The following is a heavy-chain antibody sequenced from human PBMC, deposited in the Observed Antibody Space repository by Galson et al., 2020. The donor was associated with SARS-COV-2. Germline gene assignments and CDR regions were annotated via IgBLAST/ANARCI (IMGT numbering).Heavy chain of an antibody. CDR2: IYWNDNK. V-gene: IGHV2-5*01. D-gene: IGHD6-6*01. J-gene: IGHJ4*02. CDR1: GFSLVTSGVA. CDR3: VHPQRASPSAAVQE. Sequence: SGPTLVKPTQTLRLTCTFSGFSLVTSGVAVGWIRQPPGKALEWLALIYWNDNKRYSPSLQNRLTVTKDTSKNQVVLKMTNMDPVDTATYYCVHPQRASPSAAVQEWGQGTLVTVSS.